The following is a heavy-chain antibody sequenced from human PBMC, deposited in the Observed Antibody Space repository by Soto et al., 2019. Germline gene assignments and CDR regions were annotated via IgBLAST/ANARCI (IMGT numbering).Heavy chain of an antibody. V-gene: IGHV4-30-2*01. CDR3: ARTQWGNACLPGRLLGDADV. Sequence: SETLSVTCAGSGGSISSVGYSGFWIRLPPGKGLEWIGNINHGGSTYYNPSLKSRVSISIDKSMNQFSLRLSSVTAADTAVYFSARTQWGNACLPGRLLGDADVW. CDR1: GGSISSVGYS. D-gene: IGHD3-3*01. CDR2: INHGGST. J-gene: IGHJ3*01.